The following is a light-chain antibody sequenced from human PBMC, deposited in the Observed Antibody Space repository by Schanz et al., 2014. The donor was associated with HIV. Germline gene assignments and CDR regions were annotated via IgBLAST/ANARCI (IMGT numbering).Light chain of an antibody. V-gene: IGLV2-14*03. Sequence: QSALTQPPSASGSPGQSITISCTGTNYDIGGNDFVSWYQQHPGEAPKLLIYAVTDRPSGISNRFSGSKSGNTASLTISGLQAEDEADYYCQSYDSSLRASVFGGGTKLTVL. CDR3: QSYDSSLRASV. CDR2: AVT. CDR1: NYDIGGNDF. J-gene: IGLJ3*02.